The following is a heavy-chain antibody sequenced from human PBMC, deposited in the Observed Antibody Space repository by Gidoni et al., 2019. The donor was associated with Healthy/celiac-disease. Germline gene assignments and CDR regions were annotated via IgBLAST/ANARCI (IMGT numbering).Heavy chain of an antibody. D-gene: IGHD2-21*02. CDR3: AKDSPLTRYGMDV. J-gene: IGHJ6*02. CDR1: GFTFDDYA. Sequence: EVQLVESGGGLVQPGRSLRLSCAASGFTFDDYAMHWVRQAPGKGLEWVSGISWNSGSIGYADSVKGRFTISRDNAKNSLYLQMNSLRAEDTALYYCAKDSPLTRYGMDVWGQGTTVTVSS. CDR2: ISWNSGSI. V-gene: IGHV3-9*01.